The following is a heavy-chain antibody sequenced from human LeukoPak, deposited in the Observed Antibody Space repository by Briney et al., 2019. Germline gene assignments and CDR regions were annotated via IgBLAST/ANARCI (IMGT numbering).Heavy chain of an antibody. V-gene: IGHV3-21*01. CDR2: ISSSTAYI. J-gene: IGHJ4*02. CDR1: GFTFRSYT. CDR3: AREGGRCSSSLDYFDS. Sequence: GGSLRLSCAASGFTFRSYTMNWVRQAPGKGLEWVSSISSSTAYIYYADSLRGRFTISRDNAGNSLFLQMDSLRAEDTAVYYCAREGGRCSSSLDYFDSWGQGTLVTVSS. D-gene: IGHD6-6*01.